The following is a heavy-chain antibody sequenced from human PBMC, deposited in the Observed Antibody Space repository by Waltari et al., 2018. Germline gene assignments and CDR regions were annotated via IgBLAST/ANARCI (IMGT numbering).Heavy chain of an antibody. CDR3: ARGYCSGGSCRFYGGRYFDY. D-gene: IGHD2-15*01. CDR1: TSYG. J-gene: IGHJ4*02. V-gene: IGHV1-18*01. CDR2: FSAYNGNT. Sequence: TSYGISWVRQAPGQGLEWMGWFSAYNGNTNYAQKLQGRVTMTTDTSTSTAYMELRSLRSDDTAVYYCARGYCSGGSCRFYGGRYFDYWGQGTLVTVSS.